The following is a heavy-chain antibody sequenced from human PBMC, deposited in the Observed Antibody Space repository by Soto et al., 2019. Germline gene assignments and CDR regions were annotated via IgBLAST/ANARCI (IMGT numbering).Heavy chain of an antibody. CDR1: GDSISSVDYF. J-gene: IGHJ5*01. D-gene: IGHD2-15*01. Sequence: PSETLSLTCSVSGDSISSVDYFWPWFRQPPGQALEYIGYIYKSATTYYNPSFESRVAISLDTSKSQFSLNVTSVTAADTAVYFCARGRYCLTGRCFPNWFDSWGQGTLVTVSS. CDR2: IYKSATT. CDR3: ARGRYCLTGRCFPNWFDS. V-gene: IGHV4-30-4*01.